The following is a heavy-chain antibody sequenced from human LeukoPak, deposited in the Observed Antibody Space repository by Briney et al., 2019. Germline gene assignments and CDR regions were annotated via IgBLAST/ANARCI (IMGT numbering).Heavy chain of an antibody. Sequence: GGSLRLSCAVSGFTFSRYWLSWVRQAPGKGLEWVAFIRYDGSNKYYADSVKGRFTISRDNTKNTLYLQMNSLRAEDTAVYYCAKDRHAPGRYCSSTSCFPFDSWGQGTLVTVSS. CDR1: GFTFSRYW. D-gene: IGHD2-2*01. CDR3: AKDRHAPGRYCSSTSCFPFDS. CDR2: IRYDGSNK. V-gene: IGHV3-30*02. J-gene: IGHJ5*01.